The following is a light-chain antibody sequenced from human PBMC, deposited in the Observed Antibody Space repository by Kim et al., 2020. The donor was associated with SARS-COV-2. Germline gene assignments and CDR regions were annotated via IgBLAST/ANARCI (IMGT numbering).Light chain of an antibody. V-gene: IGKV3-20*01. CDR2: GAS. Sequence: EIVLTQSPGTLSLSPGERATLSCRASQSISSGYLAWYQHKPGQAPRLLIYGASSRATGIPDRFSGSGSGTDFTLTISRLEPEDFVVYYCQQYSSSPRTFGRGTKVEIK. J-gene: IGKJ4*02. CDR3: QQYSSSPRT. CDR1: QSISSGY.